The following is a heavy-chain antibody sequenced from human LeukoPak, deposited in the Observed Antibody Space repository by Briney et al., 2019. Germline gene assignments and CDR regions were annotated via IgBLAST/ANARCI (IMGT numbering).Heavy chain of an antibody. D-gene: IGHD5-18*01. CDR2: IKSKTDGGTT. CDR1: GFTFTNAW. V-gene: IGHV3-15*01. Sequence: GGSLRLSCAASGFTFTNAWMSWVRQAPGKGLEWVGRIKSKTDGGTTDYAAPVKGRFTISRHDSKKTLYLQMNSLKIEDTAVYYCTTGYPGPYYYMDVWGKGTTVTVSS. J-gene: IGHJ6*03. CDR3: TTGYPGPYYYMDV.